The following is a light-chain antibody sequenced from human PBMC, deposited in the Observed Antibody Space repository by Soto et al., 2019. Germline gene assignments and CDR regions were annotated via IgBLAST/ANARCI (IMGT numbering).Light chain of an antibody. CDR2: KAS. V-gene: IGKV1-5*03. CDR1: QTISSW. Sequence: DIQMTQSPSTLSGSVGDRVTITCRASQTISSWLAWYQQKPGKAPKLLIYKASTLKSGVPSRFSGSGSGTEFTLTISSLQPDDFASYYCQHYNSYSEAFGQWNKVEL. CDR3: QHYNSYSEA. J-gene: IGKJ1*01.